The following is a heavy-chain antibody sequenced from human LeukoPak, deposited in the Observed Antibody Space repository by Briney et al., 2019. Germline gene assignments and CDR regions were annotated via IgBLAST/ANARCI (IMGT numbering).Heavy chain of an antibody. J-gene: IGHJ4*02. CDR2: IYTSGST. Sequence: SETLSLTCTVSGGSISSGSYYWSWIRQPAGKGLEWIGRIYTSGSTNYNPSLKSRVTISVDTSKNQSSLKLSSVTAADTAVYYCARETEGYCTNGVCYSYSYYFDYWGQGTLVTVSS. CDR1: GGSISSGSYY. V-gene: IGHV4-61*02. D-gene: IGHD2-8*01. CDR3: ARETEGYCTNGVCYSYSYYFDY.